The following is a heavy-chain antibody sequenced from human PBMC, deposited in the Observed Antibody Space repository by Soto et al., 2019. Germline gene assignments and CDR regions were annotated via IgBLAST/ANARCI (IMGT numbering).Heavy chain of an antibody. CDR2: IWYDGSNK. CDR3: ARDLERQQLVPSWFDP. J-gene: IGHJ5*02. V-gene: IGHV3-33*01. Sequence: PGGSLRLSCAASGFTFSSYGMHWVRQAPGKGLEWVAVIWYDGSNKYYADSVKGRFTISRDNSKNTLYLQMNSLRAEDTAVYYCARDLERQQLVPSWFDPWGQGTLVTVSS. D-gene: IGHD6-13*01. CDR1: GFTFSSYG.